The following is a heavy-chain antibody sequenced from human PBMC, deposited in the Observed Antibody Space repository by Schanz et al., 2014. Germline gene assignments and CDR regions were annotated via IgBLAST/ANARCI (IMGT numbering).Heavy chain of an antibody. CDR1: GYTFTAYF. D-gene: IGHD1-26*01. Sequence: QVQLVQSGSELKKPGASVKVSCKASGYTFTAYFIHWVRQAPGQGLEWMGRINPNTGGTNFAQKFQGRVTMTRDTSITTAYMDLSGLTSDDSAVYYCARDRDQWDGNYLDYWGQGTLVTVSS. CDR2: INPNTGGT. CDR3: ARDRDQWDGNYLDY. J-gene: IGHJ4*02. V-gene: IGHV1-2*06.